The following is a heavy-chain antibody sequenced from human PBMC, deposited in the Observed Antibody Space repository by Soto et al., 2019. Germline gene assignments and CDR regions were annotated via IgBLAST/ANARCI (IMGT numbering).Heavy chain of an antibody. CDR3: ARVGSQFREGNCWFAR. CDR1: GYNFTSYY. J-gene: IGHJ5*02. D-gene: IGHD1-26*01. V-gene: IGHV1-46*01. CDR2: INPSGCST. Sequence: QVQLVPSGAEVKKPGASVKVSCKASGYNFTSYYMHWVRHAPVQGLEWMGIINPSGCSTSYAQKFQGVVTLTRDMPTSIVYIGLGSLISEATAVYYCARVGSQFREGNCWFARWGEGSLNIVSS.